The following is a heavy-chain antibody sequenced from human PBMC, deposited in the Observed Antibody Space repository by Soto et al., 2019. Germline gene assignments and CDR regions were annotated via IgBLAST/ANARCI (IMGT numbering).Heavy chain of an antibody. CDR3: ARPTTTVTSVHFDY. V-gene: IGHV4-39*01. J-gene: IGHJ4*02. CDR1: GGSISSSSYY. CDR2: IYYSGST. Sequence: PSETLSLTCTVSGGSISSSSYYWGWIRQPPGKGLEWIGSIYYSGSTYYNPSLKSRVTISVDTSKNQFSLKLSSVTAADTAVYYCARPTTTVTSVHFDYWGQGTLVTVSS. D-gene: IGHD4-17*01.